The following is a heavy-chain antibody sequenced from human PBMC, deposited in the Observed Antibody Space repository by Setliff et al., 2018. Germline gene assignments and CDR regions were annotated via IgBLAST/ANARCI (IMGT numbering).Heavy chain of an antibody. D-gene: IGHD2-21*02. CDR2: IIPILNKP. CDR3: ATDLKFTRFCFGSNCYSGAFEM. V-gene: IGHV1-69*10. Sequence: SVKVSCKASGGSFRTSSISWVRQAPGQGLGWMGGIIPILNKPNYAQSFQGRVAITADKSTTTSYMELSGLRSEDTALYFCATDLKFTRFCFGSNCYSGAFEMWGQGTMVTVSS. J-gene: IGHJ3*02. CDR1: GGSFRTSS.